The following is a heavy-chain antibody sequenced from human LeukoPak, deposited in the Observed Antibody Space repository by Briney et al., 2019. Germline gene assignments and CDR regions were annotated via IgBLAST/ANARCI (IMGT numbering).Heavy chain of an antibody. J-gene: IGHJ5*01. Sequence: GESLKISCKGSGYSFTNYWIGWVRQMPGKGLEWMGTIYPDDSTARYSPSFQGQVTISADKSITTAYLQWSSLKASDTAIYYCARHVTDYRGPSFGSWFDSWGQGTLVTVSS. CDR3: ARHVTDYRGPSFGSWFDS. CDR2: IYPDDSTA. D-gene: IGHD4/OR15-4a*01. CDR1: GYSFTNYW. V-gene: IGHV5-51*01.